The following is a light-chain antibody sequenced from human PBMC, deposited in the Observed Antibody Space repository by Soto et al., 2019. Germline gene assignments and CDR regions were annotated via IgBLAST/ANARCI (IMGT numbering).Light chain of an antibody. Sequence: IVLTHSPGTLSLSPVERATLSCRASLPVTNNFLAWYQRMPGQAPRLIIYDASSRATGIPDRFSGSGSGTDFSLTISRLEPEDFAVYYCQQHGDAPITFGQGTRLQV. CDR3: QQHGDAPIT. J-gene: IGKJ5*01. CDR2: DAS. V-gene: IGKV3-20*01. CDR1: LPVTNNF.